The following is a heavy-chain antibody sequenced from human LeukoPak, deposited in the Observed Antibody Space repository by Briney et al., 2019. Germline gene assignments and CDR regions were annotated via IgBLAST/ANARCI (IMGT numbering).Heavy chain of an antibody. CDR1: GGSISSSSYY. J-gene: IGHJ5*02. CDR2: IYYSGST. V-gene: IGHV4-39*01. D-gene: IGHD2-2*01. Sequence: RPSETLSLTCTVSGGSISSSSYYWGWIRQPPGKGLEWIGSIYYSGSTYYNPSLKSRVTTSVDTSKNQFSLKLSSVTAADTAVYYCARSVVPAAQNWFDPWGQGTLVTVSS. CDR3: ARSVVPAAQNWFDP.